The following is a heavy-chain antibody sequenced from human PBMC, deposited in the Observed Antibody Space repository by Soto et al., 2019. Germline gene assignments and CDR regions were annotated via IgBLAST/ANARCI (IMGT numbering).Heavy chain of an antibody. D-gene: IGHD6-13*01. CDR3: ARDAPIAAADPYYYYGMDV. CDR1: GFTVRSNY. J-gene: IGHJ6*02. V-gene: IGHV3-53*01. Sequence: PGGSLRLSCAASGFTVRSNYMSWVRQAPGKGLEWVSVIYSGGSTYYADSVKGRFTISRDNSKNTLYLQMNSLRAEDTAVYYCARDAPIAAADPYYYYGMDVWGQGTTVTVSS. CDR2: IYSGGST.